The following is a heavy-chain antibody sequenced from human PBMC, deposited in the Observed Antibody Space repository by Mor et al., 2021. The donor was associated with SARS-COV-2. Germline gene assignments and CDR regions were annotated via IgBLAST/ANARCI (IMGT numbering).Heavy chain of an antibody. V-gene: IGHV3-23*01. D-gene: IGHD4-4*01. CDR3: AKIATVTTGY. J-gene: IGHJ4*02. CDR2: ISGSGGST. Sequence: SAISGSGGSTYYPDSVKGRFTISRDNSKNTLYLQMNSLRAEDTAVYYCAKIATVTTGYWGQGTLVTVSS.